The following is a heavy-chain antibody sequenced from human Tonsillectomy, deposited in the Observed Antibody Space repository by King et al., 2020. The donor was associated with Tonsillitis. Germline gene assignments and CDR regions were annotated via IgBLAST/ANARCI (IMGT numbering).Heavy chain of an antibody. D-gene: IGHD6-19*01. V-gene: IGHV3-21*01. CDR3: AIRRCSGCRPGGYNWFDP. CDR1: EFTFSSYN. CDR2: ISSSSIYI. J-gene: IGHJ5*02. Sequence: VQLVESGGGLVKPGGSLRLSCAASEFTFSSYNMNWVRQAPGKGLEWVSSISSSSIYIYYADSVKGRFTISRDNAKNSLYLQMNSLRAEDTAVYYCAIRRCSGCRPGGYNWFDPWGQGTLVTVSS.